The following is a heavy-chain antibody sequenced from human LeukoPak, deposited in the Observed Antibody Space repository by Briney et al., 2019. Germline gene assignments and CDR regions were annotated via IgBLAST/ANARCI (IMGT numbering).Heavy chain of an antibody. D-gene: IGHD3-9*01. CDR1: GFTFSSYA. J-gene: IGHJ4*02. CDR2: ISASGDST. CDR3: AKYTGYSGGLIDY. V-gene: IGHV3-23*01. Sequence: GGSLRLSCAASGFTFSSYAMSWVRQAPGKGLEWVSAISASGDSTYYADSVKGRFTISRDNSKNTLYLQMNSLRAEDTAVYYCAKYTGYSGGLIDYWGQGTLVTVSS.